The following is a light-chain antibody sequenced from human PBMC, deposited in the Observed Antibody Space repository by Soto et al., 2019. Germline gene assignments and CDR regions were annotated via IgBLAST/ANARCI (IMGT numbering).Light chain of an antibody. CDR3: HHYGSSPLT. Sequence: EIVLTQSPGTLSLSPGERATLSCRASQSVGRNYLAWFQQKPGQAPRLLIHGASSRATGIPDRFSGSGSGTDFTLTISRLEPEDFALYFCHHYGSSPLTFGGGTKVEI. J-gene: IGKJ4*01. V-gene: IGKV3-20*01. CDR1: QSVGRNY. CDR2: GAS.